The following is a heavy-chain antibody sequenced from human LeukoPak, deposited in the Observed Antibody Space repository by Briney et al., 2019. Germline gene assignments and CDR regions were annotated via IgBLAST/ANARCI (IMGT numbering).Heavy chain of an antibody. CDR1: GGSFSGYY. V-gene: IGHV4-34*01. Sequence: SETLSLTFAVYGGSFSGYYWSWIRQPPGKGLEWIGEINHSGSTNYNPSLKSRVTISVDTSKNQFSLKLSSVTAADTAVYYCARAPSITMISDWGQGTLVTVSS. D-gene: IGHD3-22*01. CDR2: INHSGST. J-gene: IGHJ1*01. CDR3: ARAPSITMISD.